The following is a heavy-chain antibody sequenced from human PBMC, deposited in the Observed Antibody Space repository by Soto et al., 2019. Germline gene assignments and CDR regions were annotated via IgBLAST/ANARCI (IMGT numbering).Heavy chain of an antibody. V-gene: IGHV3-9*01. CDR3: AKDRGFLDGIDY. CDR2: ISRKNETI. CDR1: GFSFDDYA. Sequence: GGSLRLSCAASGFSFDDYAMHWVRQAPGKGLEWVSIISRKNETIVYADSVKGRFTISRDNAKKSLYLQMNSLRPEDTALYYCAKDRGFLDGIDYWGQGTPVTVPS. D-gene: IGHD3-3*01. J-gene: IGHJ4*02.